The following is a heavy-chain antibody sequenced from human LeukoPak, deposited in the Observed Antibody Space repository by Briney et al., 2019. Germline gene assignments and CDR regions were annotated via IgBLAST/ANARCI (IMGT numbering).Heavy chain of an antibody. CDR2: IYYSGST. V-gene: IGHV4-30-4*01. CDR1: GGSISSGDYY. Sequence: SETLSLTCTVSGGSISSGDYYWSWIRQPPGKGLEWIGYIYYSGSTYYNPSLKSRVTISVDTSKNQFSLKLSSVTAADTAVYYCARGAASQYWFDPWGQGTLVTVSS. J-gene: IGHJ5*02. CDR3: ARGAASQYWFDP. D-gene: IGHD6-19*01.